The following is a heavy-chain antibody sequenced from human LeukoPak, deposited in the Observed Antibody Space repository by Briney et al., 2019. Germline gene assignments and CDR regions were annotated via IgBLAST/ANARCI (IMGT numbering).Heavy chain of an antibody. CDR2: IYYSGST. Sequence: SETLSLTCTVSGCSISSYYWSWIRQPPGKGLEWIGYIYYSGSTNYNPSLKSRVTISVDTSKNQFSLKLSSVTAADTAVYYCARLGIAAAGTDFYYYGMDVWGQGTTVTVSS. D-gene: IGHD6-13*01. J-gene: IGHJ6*02. CDR1: GCSISSYY. V-gene: IGHV4-59*08. CDR3: ARLGIAAAGTDFYYYGMDV.